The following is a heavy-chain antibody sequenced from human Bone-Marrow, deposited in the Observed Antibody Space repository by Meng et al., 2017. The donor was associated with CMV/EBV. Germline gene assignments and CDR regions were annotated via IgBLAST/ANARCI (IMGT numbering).Heavy chain of an antibody. D-gene: IGHD3-22*01. CDR1: GSPFTGYY. V-gene: IGHV1-2*02. CDR2: INPNRGGT. J-gene: IGHJ4*02. CDR3: ARSLDYDSSGSYY. Sequence: KASGSPFTGYYLHWVRQAPGQGLEWLGWINPNRGGTNYAQKFQGRVTMTRDTSISTAYMELSRLRSDDTAVYYCARSLDYDSSGSYYWGQGTLVTVSS.